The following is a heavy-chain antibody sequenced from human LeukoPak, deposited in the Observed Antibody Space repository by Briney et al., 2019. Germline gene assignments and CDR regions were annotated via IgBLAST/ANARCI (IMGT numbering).Heavy chain of an antibody. J-gene: IGHJ4*02. CDR2: IYYSGST. D-gene: IGHD5-12*01. CDR3: ARDRGYSGYDAPDY. CDR1: GGSISSSNW. V-gene: IGHV4-4*02. Sequence: MPSGTLSLTCAVSGGSISSSNWWSWVRQPPGKGLEWIGEIYYSGSTYYNPSLKSRVTISVDTSKNQFSLKLSSVTAADTAVYYCARDRGYSGYDAPDYWGQGTLVTVSS.